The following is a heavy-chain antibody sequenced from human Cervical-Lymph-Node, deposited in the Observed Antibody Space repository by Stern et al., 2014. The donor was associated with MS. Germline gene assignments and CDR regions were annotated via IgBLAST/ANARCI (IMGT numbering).Heavy chain of an antibody. Sequence: VHLVESGGGLGKPGGSLRLSCATSGFTFSDYYMNWIRQAPGKGLEWIAYISGSGDTIHYIDSVKGRFNISRDNVKNTLYLQMNSLRAEDTAIYYCARDRLSGGWFLQHWGQGTLVTVSS. CDR3: ARDRLSGGWFLQH. CDR2: ISGSGDTI. CDR1: GFTFSDYY. D-gene: IGHD6-19*01. J-gene: IGHJ1*01. V-gene: IGHV3-11*01.